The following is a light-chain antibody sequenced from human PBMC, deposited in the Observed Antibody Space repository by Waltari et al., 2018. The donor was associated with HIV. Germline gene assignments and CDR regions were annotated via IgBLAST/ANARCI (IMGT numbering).Light chain of an antibody. CDR3: QKYGSSPFT. Sequence: IALTQSQGTLSLSPGERDTLSCRASQSVSSSYLAWNQQKPGQATRLLFYGAYSRATGIADMFSGSGAQTDFTLTISRLETEDFAVYYCQKYGSSPFTFGPGTKVDIK. CDR2: GAY. V-gene: IGKV3-20*01. CDR1: QSVSSSY. J-gene: IGKJ3*01.